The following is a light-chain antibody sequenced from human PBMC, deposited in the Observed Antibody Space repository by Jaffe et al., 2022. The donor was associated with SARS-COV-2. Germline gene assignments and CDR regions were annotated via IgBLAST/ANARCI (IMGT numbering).Light chain of an antibody. Sequence: QSALTQPASVSGSPGQSITISCTGTSSDVGAYNYVSWYQQYPGKAPKLMIYEVSNRPSGVSNRFSGSKSGNTASLTISGLQAEDEADYYCSSYTSSRTLVFGGGTKVTVL. CDR2: EVS. V-gene: IGLV2-14*01. CDR1: SSDVGAYNY. J-gene: IGLJ3*02. CDR3: SSYTSSRTLV.